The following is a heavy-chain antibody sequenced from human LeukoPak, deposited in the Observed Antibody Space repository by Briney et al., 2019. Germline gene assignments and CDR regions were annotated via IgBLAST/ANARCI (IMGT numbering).Heavy chain of an antibody. CDR3: ARGYLNGGFDS. CDR1: GDIISSSTTG. D-gene: IGHD1-1*01. V-gene: IGHV6-1*01. CDR2: TYYKSGLSY. J-gene: IGHJ4*02. Sequence: SQTLSLTCTISGDIISSSTTGWDWIRQSPSRGLEWLGRTYYKSGLSYDYAVSVKSRITVYPDTSKNQFSLLLNSVTPEDTAVYYCARGYLNGGFDSWGQGTLVTVSS.